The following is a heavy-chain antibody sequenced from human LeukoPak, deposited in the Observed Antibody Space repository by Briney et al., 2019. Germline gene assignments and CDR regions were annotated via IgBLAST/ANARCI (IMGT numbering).Heavy chain of an antibody. CDR2: ISAYNGNT. Sequence: GASVKVSCKASGYTFTSYGISWVRQAPGQGLEWMGWISAYNGNTNYAQKLQGRVTMTTDTSTSTAYMELRSLRSDDTAVYYCARNVVGDCSSSSCYTDYWGQGTLATVSS. J-gene: IGHJ4*02. CDR1: GYTFTSYG. D-gene: IGHD2-2*02. CDR3: ARNVVGDCSSSSCYTDY. V-gene: IGHV1-18*01.